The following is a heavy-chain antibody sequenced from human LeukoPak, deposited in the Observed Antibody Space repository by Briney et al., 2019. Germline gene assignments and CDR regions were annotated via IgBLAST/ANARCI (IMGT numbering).Heavy chain of an antibody. CDR2: IYYSGST. J-gene: IGHJ3*02. D-gene: IGHD5-24*01. CDR1: GGSISSGGYY. Sequence: SQTLSLTCTVSGGSISSGGYYWSWIRQHPGKGLEWIGYIYYSGSTYYNPSLKSRVTISVDTSKNQFSLKLSSVTAADTAVYYCARDLTPDGAFDIWGPGTMVTVSS. CDR3: ARDLTPDGAFDI. V-gene: IGHV4-31*03.